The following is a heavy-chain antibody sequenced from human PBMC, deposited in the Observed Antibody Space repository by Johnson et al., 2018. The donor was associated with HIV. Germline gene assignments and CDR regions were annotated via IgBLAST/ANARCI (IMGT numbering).Heavy chain of an antibody. Sequence: QMLLVESGGGVVQPGGSLRLSCAASGFTFSSYGMHWVRQAPGKGLEWVAFIRYDGSNKYYADSVKGRFTISRDNSKNTLYLQMNSLRAEDTAVYYCAREFLYGDYQDAFDIWGQGTMVTVSS. CDR3: AREFLYGDYQDAFDI. CDR1: GFTFSSYG. J-gene: IGHJ3*02. D-gene: IGHD4-17*01. V-gene: IGHV3-30*02. CDR2: IRYDGSNK.